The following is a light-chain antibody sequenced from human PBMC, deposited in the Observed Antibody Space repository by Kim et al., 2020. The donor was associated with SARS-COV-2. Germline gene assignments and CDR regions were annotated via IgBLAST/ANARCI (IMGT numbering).Light chain of an antibody. V-gene: IGLV3-19*01. CDR3: NSPDTSGSSYV. J-gene: IGLJ1*01. Sequence: SSELTQDPNVDVDMGQTDTITYQGDSLRTYYASWYQQRPGQAPVLVIYAKNNRPSGIPDRFSGSSAGNTASLTITGAQAEDEADYYCNSPDTSGSSYVFGT. CDR2: AKN. CDR1: SLRTYY.